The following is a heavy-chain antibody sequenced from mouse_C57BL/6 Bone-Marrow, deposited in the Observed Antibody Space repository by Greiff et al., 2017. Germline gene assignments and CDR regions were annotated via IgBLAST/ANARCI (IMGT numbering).Heavy chain of an antibody. J-gene: IGHJ1*03. CDR3: ARKGIWYFDV. CDR2: IHPNSGST. V-gene: IGHV1-64*01. CDR1: GYTFTSYW. Sequence: QVQLQQPGAELVKPGASVKLSCKASGYTFTSYWMHWVKQRPGQGLEWIGMIHPNSGSTNYNEKFKSKATLTVDKSSSTAYMQLSSLTSEDSEVYYCARKGIWYFDVWGTGTTVTVSS.